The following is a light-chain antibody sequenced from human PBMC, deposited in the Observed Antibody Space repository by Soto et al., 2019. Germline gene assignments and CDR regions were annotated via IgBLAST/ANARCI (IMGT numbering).Light chain of an antibody. J-gene: IGLJ2*01. CDR3: QSYDSSRVV. CDR1: SSNIGAGYD. V-gene: IGLV1-40*01. Sequence: QSVLTQPPSVSGAPGQRVTISCTGNSSNIGAGYDVHWYQQFPGAAPKVLIHGNTNRPAGVPARFSGSKSGTSASLAITGLQAEDESYYYCQSYDSSRVVFGGGTKLTVL. CDR2: GNT.